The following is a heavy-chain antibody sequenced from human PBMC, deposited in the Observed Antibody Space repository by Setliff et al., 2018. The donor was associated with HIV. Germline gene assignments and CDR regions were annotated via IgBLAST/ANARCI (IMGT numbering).Heavy chain of an antibody. CDR1: GFTFSSYA. J-gene: IGHJ4*02. V-gene: IGHV3-23*01. CDR3: AKVIYDSSGYYYYFDY. CDR2: ISGSGGST. Sequence: GGSLRLSCAASGFTFSSYAMSWVRQAPGKGLEWVSAISGSGGSTYYADSVKGRFTISRDNSKNTLYLQMNSLRAEDTAVYYCAKVIYDSSGYYYYFDYWGQGTLVTVSS. D-gene: IGHD3-22*01.